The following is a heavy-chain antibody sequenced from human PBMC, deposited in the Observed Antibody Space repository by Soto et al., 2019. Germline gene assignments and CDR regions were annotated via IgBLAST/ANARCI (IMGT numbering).Heavy chain of an antibody. CDR2: IRSEIDGETT. Sequence: EVQLVESGGGLVQPGGSLRLSCAASGFTFSRAWMNWVRQVPGKGLEWVALIRSEIDGETTDYAAPVQGRVTISRDDSKSTLYLQINSLKTEDTGVYYCTTDRLQSAGWLIDYWGLGTLVTVSS. J-gene: IGHJ4*02. V-gene: IGHV3-15*07. CDR3: TTDRLQSAGWLIDY. CDR1: GFTFSRAW. D-gene: IGHD6-19*01.